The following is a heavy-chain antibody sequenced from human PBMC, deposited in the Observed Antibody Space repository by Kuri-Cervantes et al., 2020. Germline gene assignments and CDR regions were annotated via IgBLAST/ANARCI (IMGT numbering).Heavy chain of an antibody. CDR1: GFTFSSYS. CDR3: ARGASSGGTY. D-gene: IGHD2-15*01. Sequence: LTCAASGFTFSSYSMNWVRQAPGKGLKWISYISSSGSTIHIADSVRGRFTISRDNAKNSLYLQMNSLRVDDTAVYYCARGASSGGTYWGQGTLVTVSS. V-gene: IGHV3-48*04. J-gene: IGHJ4*02. CDR2: ISSSGSTI.